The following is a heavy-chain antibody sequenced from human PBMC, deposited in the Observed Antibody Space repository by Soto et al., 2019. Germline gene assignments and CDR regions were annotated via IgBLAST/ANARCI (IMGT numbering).Heavy chain of an antibody. D-gene: IGHD6-13*01. V-gene: IGHV1-69*01. CDR3: ASGASRWYPYFFDS. CDR1: EGTFNSYA. J-gene: IGHJ4*02. Sequence: QAQVVQSGAEVRKPGSSMKLSCKASEGTFNSYAIAWVRQAPGQGLEWMGGIIPYSNTLNYAQKFQDRVTITADDSTNTVYMELSSLRSADTAVYFCASGASRWYPYFFDSWAQGTLVTVSS. CDR2: IIPYSNTL.